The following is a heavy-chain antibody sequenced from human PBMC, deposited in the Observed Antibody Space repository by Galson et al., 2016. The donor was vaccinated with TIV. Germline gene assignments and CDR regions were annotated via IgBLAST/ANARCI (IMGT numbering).Heavy chain of an antibody. CDR1: GYMFSAHW. V-gene: IGHV5-51*03. D-gene: IGHD3-16*01. CDR3: AKGKEYYEF. Sequence: QSGAEVKKPGESLIISCKASGYMFSAHWFGWVRQMPRKGPEWIGIMNPGDSETRYSPSFEGQVTISADNSISTAYLQWHSLKASDTAVYYCAKGKEYYEFWGQGTLVTVSS. CDR2: MNPGDSET. J-gene: IGHJ4*02.